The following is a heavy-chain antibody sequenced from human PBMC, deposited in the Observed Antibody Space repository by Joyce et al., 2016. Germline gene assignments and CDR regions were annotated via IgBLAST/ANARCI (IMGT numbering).Heavy chain of an antibody. V-gene: IGHV3-74*01. D-gene: IGHD3-3*01. Sequence: EVQLVESGGGIVQPGGSLRLSCVASGFTFSRYLMQWVRQAPGKGLGGVSRGEGDGTNTRYAESVKGRFTSSRDNAKNTRYLQMNTLRAEDTAVYYCTTIFGVLVSDSFDNWGQGTLVAVSS. CDR2: GEGDGTNT. CDR3: TTIFGVLVSDSFDN. J-gene: IGHJ4*02. CDR1: GFTFSRYL.